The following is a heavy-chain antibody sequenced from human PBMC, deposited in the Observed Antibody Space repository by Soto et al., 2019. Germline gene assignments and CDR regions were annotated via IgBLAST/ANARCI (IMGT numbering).Heavy chain of an antibody. CDR1: GYNFAGYW. CDR3: ARGGVSTRTFDY. J-gene: IGHJ4*02. D-gene: IGHD1-1*01. V-gene: IGHV5-51*01. Sequence: GESLKISCKGSGYNFAGYWIAWVRQMPGKGLELMGIIYPSDSDTRYRPSFQGQVTISADKSISSAYLQWSSLRASDTAMYYCARGGVSTRTFDYWGQGTPVTISS. CDR2: IYPSDSDT.